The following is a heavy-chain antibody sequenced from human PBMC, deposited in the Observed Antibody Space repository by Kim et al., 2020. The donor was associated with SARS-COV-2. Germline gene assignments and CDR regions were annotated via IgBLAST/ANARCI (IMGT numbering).Heavy chain of an antibody. CDR2: IYYSGST. CDR1: GGSISSGGYY. Sequence: SETLSLTCTVSGGSISSGGYYWSWIRQHPGKGLEWIGYIYYSGSTYYNPSLKSRVTISVDTSKNQFSLKLSSVTAADTAVYYCARDVGSSVHPYNWFDPWGQGTLVTVSS. D-gene: IGHD6-13*01. J-gene: IGHJ5*02. V-gene: IGHV4-31*03. CDR3: ARDVGSSVHPYNWFDP.